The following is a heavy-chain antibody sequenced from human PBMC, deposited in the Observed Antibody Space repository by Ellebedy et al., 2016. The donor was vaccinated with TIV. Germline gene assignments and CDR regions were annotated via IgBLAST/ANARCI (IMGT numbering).Heavy chain of an antibody. Sequence: GESLKISCAASGLTFSSYTMNWVRQAPEKGLEWLSYIAGRTSLLYYADSVKGRFTISRDNAKNSVYLQMNSLRAEDTAVYYCARQGDYDSGYGMDLWGQGTTVNASS. D-gene: IGHD3-22*01. CDR1: GLTFSSYT. CDR2: IAGRTSLL. J-gene: IGHJ6*02. V-gene: IGHV3-48*04. CDR3: ARQGDYDSGYGMDL.